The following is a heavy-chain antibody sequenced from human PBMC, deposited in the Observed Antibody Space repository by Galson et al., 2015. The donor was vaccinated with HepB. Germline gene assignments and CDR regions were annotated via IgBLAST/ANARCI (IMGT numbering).Heavy chain of an antibody. CDR1: GGSFSGYY. CDR2: INHSGST. Sequence: ETLSLTCAVYGGSFSGYYWSWIRQPPGKGLEWIGEINHSGSTNYNPSLKSRVTISVDTSKNQFSLKLSSVTAADTAVYYCARGPEPNTYYDFWSGYYNGGSYGMDVWGQGTTVTVSS. V-gene: IGHV4-34*01. J-gene: IGHJ6*02. D-gene: IGHD3-3*01. CDR3: ARGPEPNTYYDFWSGYYNGGSYGMDV.